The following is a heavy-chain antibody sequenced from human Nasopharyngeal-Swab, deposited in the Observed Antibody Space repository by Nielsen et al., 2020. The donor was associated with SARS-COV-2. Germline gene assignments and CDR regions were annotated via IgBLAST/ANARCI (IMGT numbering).Heavy chain of an antibody. CDR1: TYTFIDYG. V-gene: IGHV1-18*04. CDR3: ATDGPLRAYYMDV. J-gene: IGHJ6*03. Sequence: ASVQVSCKASTYTFIDYGISWVRQAPGQGLEWMGWISAYSGKTDYAQKFQDRVTMTTDTSTSTAYMELRTLRSDDTAVYYCATDGPLRAYYMDVRGKGTTVSVSS. CDR2: ISAYSGKT.